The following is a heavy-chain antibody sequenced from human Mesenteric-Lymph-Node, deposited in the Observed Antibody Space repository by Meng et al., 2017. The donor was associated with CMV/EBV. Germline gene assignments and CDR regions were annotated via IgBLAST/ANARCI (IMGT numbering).Heavy chain of an antibody. CDR2: ISSSGSII. CDR1: GFIFSSYE. CDR3: ARGPPYTNGPGCFDY. V-gene: IGHV3-48*03. Sequence: GESLKISCAASGFIFSSYEMNWVRQAPGKGLEWVSYISSSGSIIYYADSVKGRFTISRDNAQNSLYLQMHSLRAEDTAVYYCARGPPYTNGPGCFDYWGQGTLVTVSS. J-gene: IGHJ4*02. D-gene: IGHD4-11*01.